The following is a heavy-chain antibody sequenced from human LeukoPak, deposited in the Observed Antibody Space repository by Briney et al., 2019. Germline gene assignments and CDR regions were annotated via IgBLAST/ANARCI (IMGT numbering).Heavy chain of an antibody. V-gene: IGHV3-48*02. Sequence: PGGSLRLSCAASGFTFSAYSMIWVRQAPGKGLEWVSYSSTTGNTIHYTDSVKGRFTVSRDNAKNSLFLQMNSLRDEDTAVYYCARRDGGGRSDALDIWGQGTMVTVSS. D-gene: IGHD2-21*01. CDR2: SSTTGNTI. J-gene: IGHJ3*02. CDR3: ARRDGGGRSDALDI. CDR1: GFTFSAYS.